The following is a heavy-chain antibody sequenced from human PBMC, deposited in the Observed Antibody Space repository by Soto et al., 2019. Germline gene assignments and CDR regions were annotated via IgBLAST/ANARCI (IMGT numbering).Heavy chain of an antibody. J-gene: IGHJ5*02. CDR2: IYYSGST. Sequence: SETLSLTCTVSGGSISSYYWSWIRQPPGKGLEWIGYIYYSGSTNYNPSLKSRVTISVDTSKNQFPLKLSSVTAADTAVYYCARGARITGTKSNWFDPWGQGTLVTVSS. V-gene: IGHV4-59*01. CDR3: ARGARITGTKSNWFDP. D-gene: IGHD1-20*01. CDR1: GGSISSYY.